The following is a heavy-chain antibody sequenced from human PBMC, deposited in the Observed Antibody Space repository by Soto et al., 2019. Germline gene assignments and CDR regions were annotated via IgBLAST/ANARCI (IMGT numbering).Heavy chain of an antibody. CDR1: GFTFSGSA. Sequence: VQLVESGGGLVQPGGSLKLSCAASGFTFSGSAMRWVRQASGKGLEWVGRIRSKANSYATAYAASVKGRFTISRDDSKNTAYLQMNSLKTEDTAVYYCTRLWGVATIVPERYWGQGTLVTVSS. CDR3: TRLWGVATIVPERY. CDR2: IRSKANSYAT. D-gene: IGHD5-12*01. V-gene: IGHV3-73*02. J-gene: IGHJ4*02.